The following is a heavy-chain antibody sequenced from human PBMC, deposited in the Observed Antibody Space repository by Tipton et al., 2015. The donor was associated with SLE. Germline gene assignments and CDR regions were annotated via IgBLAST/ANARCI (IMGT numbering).Heavy chain of an antibody. D-gene: IGHD6-19*01. CDR2: IYTSGST. V-gene: IGHV4-61*02. J-gene: IGHJ4*02. Sequence: TLSLTCTVSGGSVISGSNHWNWIRQPAGKGPEWIGRIYTSGSTNSNPSLKTRVTISIDASKKEFSLKLTSVTAADTAVYYCASSQWPATFDYWGQGTLVTVSS. CDR1: GGSVISGSNH. CDR3: ASSQWPATFDY.